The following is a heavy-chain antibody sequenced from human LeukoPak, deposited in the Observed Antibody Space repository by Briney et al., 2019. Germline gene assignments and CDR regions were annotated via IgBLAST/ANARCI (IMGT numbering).Heavy chain of an antibody. Sequence: PGGSLRLSCAASGFIFSSYEMNWVRQAPGKGLEWVSYISSSGSATHYADSVKGRFTISRDNAKNSLYLQMNSLRDEDTAVYYCARDGDSSGYYAAFDIWGQGTMVTVSS. CDR3: ARDGDSSGYYAAFDI. V-gene: IGHV3-48*03. D-gene: IGHD3-22*01. CDR1: GFIFSSYE. J-gene: IGHJ3*02. CDR2: ISSSGSAT.